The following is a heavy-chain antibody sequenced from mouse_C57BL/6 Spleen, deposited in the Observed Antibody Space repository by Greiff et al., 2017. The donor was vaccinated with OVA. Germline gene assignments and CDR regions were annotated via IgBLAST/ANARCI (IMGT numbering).Heavy chain of an antibody. Sequence: QVQLQQPGAELVRPGSSVKLSCKASGYTFTSYWMHWVKQRPIQGLEWIGNINTSDSETHYNQKFKDKATLTVDKSSTTAYMQITSLTSEYSAVYYCAGPDYWGQGTTLTVSS. J-gene: IGHJ2*01. CDR2: INTSDSET. CDR3: AGPDY. V-gene: IGHV1-52*01. CDR1: GYTFTSYW.